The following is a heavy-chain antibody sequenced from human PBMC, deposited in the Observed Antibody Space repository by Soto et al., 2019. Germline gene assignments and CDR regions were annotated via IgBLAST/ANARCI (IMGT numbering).Heavy chain of an antibody. CDR2: ISAYNGNT. CDR3: ARGLPLWGQQLSLGWFDP. Sequence: ASVKVSCKASGYTFTSYGISWVRQAPGQGLEWMGWISAYNGNTNYAQKLQGRVTMTTDTSTSTAYMELRSLRSDDTAVYYCARGLPLWGQQLSLGWFDPCGQGTLVTVSS. J-gene: IGHJ5*02. CDR1: GYTFTSYG. V-gene: IGHV1-18*04. D-gene: IGHD6-13*01.